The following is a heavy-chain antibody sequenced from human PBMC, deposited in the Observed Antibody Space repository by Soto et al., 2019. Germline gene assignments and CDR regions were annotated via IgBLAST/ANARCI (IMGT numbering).Heavy chain of an antibody. CDR3: ARRVRGKREDWFDP. J-gene: IGHJ5*02. D-gene: IGHD3-10*01. CDR1: GGSISSSSYY. Sequence: QLQLQESGPGLVKPSETLSLTCTVSGGSISSSSYYWGWIRQPPGKGLEWIGSIYYSGSTYYNPSLKSRVTISVDTSKNQFSLKLSSVTAADTAVYYCARRVRGKREDWFDPWGQGTLVTVSS. V-gene: IGHV4-39*01. CDR2: IYYSGST.